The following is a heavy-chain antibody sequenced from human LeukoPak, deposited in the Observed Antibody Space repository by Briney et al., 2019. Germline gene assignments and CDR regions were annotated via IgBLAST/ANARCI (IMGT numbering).Heavy chain of an antibody. V-gene: IGHV3-33*07. CDR2: IWYDGHNK. J-gene: IGHJ4*02. CDR1: GFSLSEAW. Sequence: GGSLRLSCAASGFSLSEAWMSWVRQAPGKGLEWLAIIWYDGHNKYYADSVKGRFTISRDNSKNTLFLEMTDLRAEDTAVYYCAREWGLIAVAGGPGYWGQGALVTVSS. CDR3: AREWGLIAVAGGPGY. D-gene: IGHD6-19*01.